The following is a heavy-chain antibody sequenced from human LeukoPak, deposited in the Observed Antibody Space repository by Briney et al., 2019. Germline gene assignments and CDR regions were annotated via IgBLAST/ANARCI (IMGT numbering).Heavy chain of an antibody. CDR1: GFTFSSYW. V-gene: IGHV3-74*01. CDR3: ARVHSSGWPYYFDY. J-gene: IGHJ4*02. Sequence: GGSLRLSCAASGFTFSSYWMHWVRQAPGKGLVWVSRINSDGSSTSYADSVKGRFTISRDNAKNTLYLQMNSLRAEDTAVYYGARVHSSGWPYYFDYWGQGTLVTVSS. CDR2: INSDGSST. D-gene: IGHD6-19*01.